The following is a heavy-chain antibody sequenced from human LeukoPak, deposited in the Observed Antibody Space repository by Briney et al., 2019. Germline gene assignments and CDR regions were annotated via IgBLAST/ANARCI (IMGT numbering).Heavy chain of an antibody. CDR3: ARGRDCSSTSCYTSYYYGMDV. CDR2: INHSGST. J-gene: IGHJ6*02. V-gene: IGHV4-34*01. Sequence: SETLSLTCAVYGGSFSGYYWSWIRQPPGKGLEWIGEINHSGSTNYNPSLKSRVTISVDTSKNQFSLKLSSVTAADTAVYYCARGRDCSSTSCYTSYYYGMDVWGQGTTVTVSS. CDR1: GGSFSGYY. D-gene: IGHD2-2*02.